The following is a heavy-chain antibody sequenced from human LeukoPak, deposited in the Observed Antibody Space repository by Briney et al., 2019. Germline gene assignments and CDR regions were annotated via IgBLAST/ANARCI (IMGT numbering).Heavy chain of an antibody. V-gene: IGHV4-61*02. CDR1: GGSISSGSYY. CDR2: IYTSGST. CDR3: ARDRGTWNDDGFDY. D-gene: IGHD1-1*01. J-gene: IGHJ4*01. Sequence: DPSETLSLTCNVSGGSISSGSYYWSWIRQPAGKGLEWIGRIYTSGSTNYNPSLKSRVTMSVDTSKNQFSLKLSSVTAADTAVYYCARDRGTWNDDGFDYWGQGTLVTVSS.